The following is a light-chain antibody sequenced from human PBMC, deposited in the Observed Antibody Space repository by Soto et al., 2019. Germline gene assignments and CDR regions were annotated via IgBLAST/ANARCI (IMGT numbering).Light chain of an antibody. Sequence: QSVLTQPASVSGSPGQSITISCTGTRSDVGSYILVSWYQQLPGKAPKVLIYEVSKRPSGVSDRFSGSKSGNTASLTISGLQAEDEADYYRCSSTRSATYVFGTGTNLTV. J-gene: IGLJ1*01. CDR3: CSSTRSATYV. CDR1: RSDVGSYIL. V-gene: IGLV2-23*02. CDR2: EVS.